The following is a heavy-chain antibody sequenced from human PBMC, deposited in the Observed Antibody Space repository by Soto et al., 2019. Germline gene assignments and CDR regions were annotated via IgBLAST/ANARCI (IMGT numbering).Heavy chain of an antibody. CDR2: IYHSGST. J-gene: IGHJ4*01. CDR1: GYSISSGYY. V-gene: IGHV4-38-2*02. CDR3: ARDLHSGYDYQDYFDY. Sequence: LSLTCAVSGYSISSGYYWGWIRQPPGKGLEWIGSIYHSGSTYYNPSLKSRVTISVDTSKNQFSLKLSSVTAADTAVYYCARDLHSGYDYQDYFDYWGQGTLVTVYS. D-gene: IGHD5-12*01.